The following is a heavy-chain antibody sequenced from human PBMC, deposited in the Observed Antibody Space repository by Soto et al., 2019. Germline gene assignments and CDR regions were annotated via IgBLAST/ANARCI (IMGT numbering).Heavy chain of an antibody. CDR3: ATDAIVGASTFDAFDI. D-gene: IGHD1-26*01. J-gene: IGHJ3*02. CDR2: FDPEDGET. Sequence: ASVKVSCKVSGYTLTELSMHWVRQAPGKGLEWMGGFDPEDGETIYAQKFQGRVTMTEDTSTDTAYMELSSLRSEDTAVYYCATDAIVGASTFDAFDIWGQGTMVTVSS. V-gene: IGHV1-24*01. CDR1: GYTLTELS.